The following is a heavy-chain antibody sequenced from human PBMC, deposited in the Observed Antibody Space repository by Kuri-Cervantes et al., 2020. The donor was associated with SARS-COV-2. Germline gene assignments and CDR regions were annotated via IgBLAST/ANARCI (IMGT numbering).Heavy chain of an antibody. V-gene: IGHV3-64*04. CDR3: AREFRDYYDSSGYFDY. Sequence: GGSLRLSCSASGFRFSGYPMHWVRQAPGKGLEYVSAISSDGSSTSYADSVKGRFTISRDNAKNTLYLQMNSLRAEDTAVYYCAREFRDYYDSSGYFDYWGQGTLVTVSS. CDR2: ISSDGSST. CDR1: GFRFSGYP. J-gene: IGHJ4*02. D-gene: IGHD3-22*01.